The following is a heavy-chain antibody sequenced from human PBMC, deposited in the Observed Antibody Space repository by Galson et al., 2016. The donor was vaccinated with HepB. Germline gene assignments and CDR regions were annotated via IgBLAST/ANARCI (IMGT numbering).Heavy chain of an antibody. CDR1: GGSINSNNYY. CDR2: IYYSGST. Sequence: ETLSLTCTVSGGSINSNNYYWGWIRQPPGKGLEWIGSIYYSGSTYYNPSLNSRVTISVDTSKNHFSLKLSSVTAADPAVYYCASSGSDFIWAQIQGYFDYWGQGTLVTVSS. CDR3: ASSGSDFIWAQIQGYFDY. J-gene: IGHJ4*02. V-gene: IGHV4-39*02. D-gene: IGHD5-12*01.